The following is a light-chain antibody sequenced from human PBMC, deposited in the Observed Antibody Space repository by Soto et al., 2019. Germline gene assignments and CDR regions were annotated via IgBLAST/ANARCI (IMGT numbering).Light chain of an antibody. V-gene: IGKV3-15*01. J-gene: IGKJ1*01. CDR1: QSISSSY. CDR3: QQYNKWTWT. Sequence: EIVLTQSPGALYLSPGERTTLSCRASQSISSSYLAWYQQKPGQAPRLLVYGASTRATGIPARFSGSGSGTEFTLTISSLQSEDFAVYYCQQYNKWTWTIGQGTKVDIK. CDR2: GAS.